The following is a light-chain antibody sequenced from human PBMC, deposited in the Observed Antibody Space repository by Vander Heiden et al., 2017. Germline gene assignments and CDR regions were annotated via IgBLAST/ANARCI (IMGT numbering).Light chain of an antibody. V-gene: IGLV3-1*01. CDR3: QAWDSSLGV. CDR2: QDS. CDR1: KLGDKY. Sequence: SYEVAQAPSVSVSPGQTASITCSGDKLGDKYTCWYQQKPGQSPGLVIYQDSKRPSGIPERFSGSNSGNTATLTISGTQAMDEGDYYCQAWDSSLGVFGGGTKLTVL. J-gene: IGLJ2*01.